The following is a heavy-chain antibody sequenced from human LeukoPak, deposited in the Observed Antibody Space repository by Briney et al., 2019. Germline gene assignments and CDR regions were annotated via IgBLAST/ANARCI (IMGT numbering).Heavy chain of an antibody. CDR1: GGSISSSSYY. V-gene: IGHV4-39*01. J-gene: IGHJ4*02. CDR3: ARLPGDYYDSSGYFKGDY. CDR2: IYGSGST. D-gene: IGHD3-22*01. Sequence: SETLSLTCTVSGGSISSSSYYWGWIRQPPGKGLEWIGSIYGSGSTYHNPSLKSRVTISVDTSKNQFSLKLTSVTAADTAVYYCARLPGDYYDSSGYFKGDYWGQGTLVTVSS.